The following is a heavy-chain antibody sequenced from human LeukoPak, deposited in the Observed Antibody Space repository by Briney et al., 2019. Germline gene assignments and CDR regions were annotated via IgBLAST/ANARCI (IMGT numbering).Heavy chain of an antibody. Sequence: GGSLRLSCAASGFTFSSYEMNWVRQAPGKGLEWVSYISSSGSTIYYADSVKGRFTISRDNAKNSLYLQMNSLRAEDTAVYYCARDTVTMVRGVADAFDIWGQGTMVTVSS. CDR2: ISSSGSTI. V-gene: IGHV3-48*03. J-gene: IGHJ3*02. CDR1: GFTFSSYE. D-gene: IGHD3-10*01. CDR3: ARDTVTMVRGVADAFDI.